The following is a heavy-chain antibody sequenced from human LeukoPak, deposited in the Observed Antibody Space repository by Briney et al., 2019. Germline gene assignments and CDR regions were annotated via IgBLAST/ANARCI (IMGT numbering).Heavy chain of an antibody. V-gene: IGHV1-24*01. CDR2: FDPEDGET. D-gene: IGHD3-3*01. Sequence: ASVKVSCKASGYTFTGYYMHWVRQAPGKGLEWMGGFDPEDGETIYAQKFQGRVTMTEDASTDTAYMELSSLRSEDTAVYYCATAKFDFWSGYYTAEGYYYYMDVWGKGTTVTVSS. CDR3: ATAKFDFWSGYYTAEGYYYYMDV. CDR1: GYTFTGYY. J-gene: IGHJ6*03.